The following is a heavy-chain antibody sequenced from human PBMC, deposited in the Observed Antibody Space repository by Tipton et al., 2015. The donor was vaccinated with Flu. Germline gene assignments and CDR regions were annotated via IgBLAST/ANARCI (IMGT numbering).Heavy chain of an antibody. Sequence: TLSLTCSVYGWSFSGYYWGWIRQPPGKGLEWIGNIFHSGNTYLNPSLKSRVTISIDTSKNQFSLKLSSATAADTAVYYCARRDYSNYVSEPKNWFDPWGQGALVTVSS. CDR2: IFHSGNT. J-gene: IGHJ5*02. CDR3: ARRDYSNYVSEPKNWFDP. D-gene: IGHD4-11*01. V-gene: IGHV4-34*12. CDR1: GWSFSGYY.